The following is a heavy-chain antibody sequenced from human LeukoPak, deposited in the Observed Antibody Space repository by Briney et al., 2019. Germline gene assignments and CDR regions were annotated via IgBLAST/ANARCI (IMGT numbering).Heavy chain of an antibody. Sequence: GGSLRLSCAASGFTFSDYNMRWIRQAPGKGLEWVSSISRSGSTKYYADSVKGRFTMSRDNAKNSLYLQMNSLRAEDTAVYYCARKRHYNYMDAWGKGTTVTISS. CDR1: GFTFSDYN. J-gene: IGHJ6*03. CDR3: ARKRHYNYMDA. CDR2: ISRSGSTK. D-gene: IGHD5-24*01. V-gene: IGHV3-11*04.